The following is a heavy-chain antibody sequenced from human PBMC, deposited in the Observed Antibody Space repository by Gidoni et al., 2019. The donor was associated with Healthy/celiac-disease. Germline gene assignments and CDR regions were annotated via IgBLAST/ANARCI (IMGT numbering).Heavy chain of an antibody. D-gene: IGHD3-22*01. CDR1: GFTVSSNY. V-gene: IGHV3-53*02. CDR3: ARDYIDYDSSGYPEYFQH. CDR2: IYSGVRT. J-gene: IGHJ1*01. Sequence: EVQLVETGGGLIQPGGSLRLSCAASGFTVSSNYMSWVRQAPGKGLGWVSVIYSGVRTYYADSVKGRFTISRDNSKNTLYLQMNSLRAEDTAVYYCARDYIDYDSSGYPEYFQHWGQGTLVTVSS.